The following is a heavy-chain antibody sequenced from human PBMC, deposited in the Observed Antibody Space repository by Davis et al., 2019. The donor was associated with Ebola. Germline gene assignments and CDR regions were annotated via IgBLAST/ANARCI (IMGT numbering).Heavy chain of an antibody. CDR3: AAADSSGYAWFDP. J-gene: IGHJ5*02. V-gene: IGHV1-18*01. D-gene: IGHD3-22*01. CDR1: GYTFTSYG. Sequence: ASVKVSCKASGYTFTSYGISWVRQAPGQGLEWMGWISAYNGNTNYAQKFQGRVTMTRDTSTSTVYMELSSLRSEDTAVYYCAAADSSGYAWFDPWGQGTLVTVSS. CDR2: ISAYNGNT.